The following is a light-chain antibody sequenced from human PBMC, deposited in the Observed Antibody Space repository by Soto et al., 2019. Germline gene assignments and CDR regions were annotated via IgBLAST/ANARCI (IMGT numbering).Light chain of an antibody. J-gene: IGLJ2*01. CDR3: QSYDSSLRYVV. CDR2: GNS. Sequence: QSVLTQPPSVSGAPGQRVTISCTGSSSNIGAGYDVHWYQQLPGTAPKLLIYGNSNRPSGVPDRFSGSKSGTSASLAITGLQAEDEADYCCQSYDSSLRYVVFGGGTKLTVL. V-gene: IGLV1-40*01. CDR1: SSNIGAGYD.